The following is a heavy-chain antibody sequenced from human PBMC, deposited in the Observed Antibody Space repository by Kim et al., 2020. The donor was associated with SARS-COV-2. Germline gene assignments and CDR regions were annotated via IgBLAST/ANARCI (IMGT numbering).Heavy chain of an antibody. D-gene: IGHD3-22*01. J-gene: IGHJ5*02. V-gene: IGHV4-34*01. CDR1: GGSFSGYY. Sequence: SETLSLTCAVYGGSFSGYYWSWIRQPPGKGLEWIGEINHSGSTNYNPSLKSRVTISVDTSKNQFSLKLSSVTAADTAVYYCASYSYESSGYYALFDPWGQGTLVTVSS. CDR2: INHSGST. CDR3: ASYSYESSGYYALFDP.